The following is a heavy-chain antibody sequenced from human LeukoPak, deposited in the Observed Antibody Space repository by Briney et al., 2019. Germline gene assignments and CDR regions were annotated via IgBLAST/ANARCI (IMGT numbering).Heavy chain of an antibody. D-gene: IGHD2-15*01. V-gene: IGHV3-48*03. CDR1: EVTFSSYE. J-gene: IGHJ6*04. CDR2: ISSSGSTI. CDR3: ARGGGGYYYGMDV. Sequence: GGSLTLSCAASEVTFSSYEMNWVRQAPGKGLEWISYISSSGSTIYYADSVKGRFTISRDNAKNSLYLQLNSLRAEDTAVYYCARGGGGYYYGMDVWGKGTTVTVSS.